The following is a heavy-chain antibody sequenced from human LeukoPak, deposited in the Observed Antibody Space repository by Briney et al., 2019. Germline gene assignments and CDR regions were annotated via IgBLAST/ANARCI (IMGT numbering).Heavy chain of an antibody. J-gene: IGHJ4*02. CDR2: IIPIFGTA. D-gene: IGHD1-7*01. Sequence: GASVKVSCKASGGTFSSYAISWVRQAPGQGLEWMGGIIPIFGTANYAQKFQGRVTITADESTSTAYMELSSLRSEDTAVYYCASRKDWNYGYFDYWGQGTLVTVSS. V-gene: IGHV1-69*13. CDR3: ASRKDWNYGYFDY. CDR1: GGTFSSYA.